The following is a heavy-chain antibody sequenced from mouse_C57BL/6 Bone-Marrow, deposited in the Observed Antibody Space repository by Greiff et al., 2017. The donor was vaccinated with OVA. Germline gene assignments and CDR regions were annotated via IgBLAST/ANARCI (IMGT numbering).Heavy chain of an antibody. D-gene: IGHD1-1*01. V-gene: IGHV1-19*01. CDR1: GYTFTDYY. Sequence: EVKLMESGPVLVKPGASVKMSCKASGYTFTDYYMNWVKQSHGKSLEWIGVINPYNGGTSYNQKFKGKATLTVDKSSSTAYMELNSLTSEDSAVYYCARGYYYGSSPYAMDYWGQGTSVTVSS. J-gene: IGHJ4*01. CDR3: ARGYYYGSSPYAMDY. CDR2: INPYNGGT.